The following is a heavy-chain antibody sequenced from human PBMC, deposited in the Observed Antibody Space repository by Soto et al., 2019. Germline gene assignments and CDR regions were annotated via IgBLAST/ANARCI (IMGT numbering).Heavy chain of an antibody. CDR3: PTTPPAGYTVPDY. V-gene: IGHV1-69*08. J-gene: IGHJ4*02. D-gene: IGHD2-2*01. CDR1: GTTVSSYT. CDR2: IIPILGTA. Sequence: QVQLVQSGAEVKKPGSSVKVSCKASGTTVSSYTISWVRQAPGRGLEWMGRIIPILGTANYAHKFQGRVTITAEKSPSTVYMERSSLRSEDTAVYYCPTTPPAGYTVPDYWGQGTLVTVSS.